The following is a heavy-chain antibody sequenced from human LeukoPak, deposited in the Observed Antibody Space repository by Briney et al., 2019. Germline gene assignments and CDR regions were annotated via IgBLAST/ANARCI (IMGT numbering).Heavy chain of an antibody. CDR3: VKDLGRYRNNCFDY. CDR2: ISGSGGGT. V-gene: IGHV3-23*01. D-gene: IGHD1-26*01. CDR1: GFTFSSYA. Sequence: QTGGSLRLSCAASGFTFSSYAMSWVRQAQEKGLEWVSTISGSGGGTYYADSVRGRFTISRDDSKNTLYLQMNSLRAEDTAVYYCVKDLGRYRNNCFDYWGQGTLVTVSS. J-gene: IGHJ4*02.